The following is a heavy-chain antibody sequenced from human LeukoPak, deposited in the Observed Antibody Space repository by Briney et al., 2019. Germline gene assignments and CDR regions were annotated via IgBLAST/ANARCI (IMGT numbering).Heavy chain of an antibody. CDR2: IRYDGSNK. D-gene: IGHD2-2*03. Sequence: PGGSLRLSCAASGFTFSSYGMHWVRQAPGKGLEWVAFIRYDGSNKYYADSVKGRFTISRDNSKNTLYLQMNSLRAEDTAVYYCTPLDIVVVPAATVDYWGQGTLVTVSS. CDR3: TPLDIVVVPAATVDY. J-gene: IGHJ4*02. V-gene: IGHV3-30*02. CDR1: GFTFSSYG.